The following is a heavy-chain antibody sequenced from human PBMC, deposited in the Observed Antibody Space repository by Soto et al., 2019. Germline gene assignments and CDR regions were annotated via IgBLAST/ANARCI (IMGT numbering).Heavy chain of an antibody. CDR2: ISGRDDST. J-gene: IGHJ4*02. V-gene: IGHV3-23*01. Sequence: EVQLSASGGGLVQPGGSLRLSCAASGFTFSDYSMGWVRQAPGKGLEWVSAISGRDDSTNYEDSVRGRFTISRANAKTTLYLQMSSLIAEDTAIYYCAKRDLSYAGEFDSWGQGTLVTVSS. D-gene: IGHD2-21*01. CDR3: AKRDLSYAGEFDS. CDR1: GFTFSDYS.